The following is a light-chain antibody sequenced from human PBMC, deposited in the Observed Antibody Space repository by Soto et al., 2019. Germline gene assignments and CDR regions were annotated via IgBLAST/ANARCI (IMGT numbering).Light chain of an antibody. CDR1: SSNLGSYT. CDR2: NNN. Sequence: QSVLTQPPSASGTPEQRVTISCSGSSSNLGSYTLNWYQQVPGTAPKLLIYNNNERPSGVPDRFSVSKSGTSASLAISGLQSEDEAEYHCAAWDDSLNGWVFGGGTKLTVL. J-gene: IGLJ3*02. CDR3: AAWDDSLNGWV. V-gene: IGLV1-44*01.